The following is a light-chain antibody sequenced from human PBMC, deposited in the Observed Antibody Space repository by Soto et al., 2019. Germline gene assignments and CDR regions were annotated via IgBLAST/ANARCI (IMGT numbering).Light chain of an antibody. CDR3: CSYAGSDNYVL. J-gene: IGLJ2*01. CDR2: EGT. CDR1: STNIGSSSL. Sequence: QSVLTQPASVSGSPGQSITISCTGSSTNIGSSSLVSWYQQHPGKAPKLMIYEGTKRPSGLSDRFSGSKSGNTASLTISGLQAEDEADYFCCSYAGSDNYVLFGGGTQLTVL. V-gene: IGLV2-23*01.